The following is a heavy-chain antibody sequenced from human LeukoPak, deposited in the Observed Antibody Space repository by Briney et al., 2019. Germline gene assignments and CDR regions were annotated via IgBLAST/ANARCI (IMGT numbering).Heavy chain of an antibody. CDR2: ISYDGSNK. Sequence: GGSLRLSCAASGFTFSSYAMHWVRQAPGKGLEWVAVISYDGSNKYYADSVKGRFTISRDNSKNTLYLQMNSLRAEDTAVYYCARDSGSYYFDYWGQGTLVTVSS. CDR3: ARDSGSYYFDY. J-gene: IGHJ4*02. CDR1: GFTFSSYA. D-gene: IGHD1-26*01. V-gene: IGHV3-30-3*01.